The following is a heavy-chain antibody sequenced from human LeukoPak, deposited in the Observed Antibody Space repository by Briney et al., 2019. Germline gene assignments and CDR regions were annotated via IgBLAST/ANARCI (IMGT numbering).Heavy chain of an antibody. CDR3: ARGGYHMYYYDSSGYYLLDY. CDR1: GFTFSSYW. CDR2: INSDGSST. V-gene: IGHV3-74*01. D-gene: IGHD3-22*01. Sequence: GGSLRLSCAASGFTFSSYWMHWVRQAPGKGLVWVSRINSDGSSTSYADSVKGRFTISRDNAKNTLYLQMNSLRAEDTAVYYCARGGYHMYYYDSSGYYLLDYWGQGTLVTVSS. J-gene: IGHJ4*02.